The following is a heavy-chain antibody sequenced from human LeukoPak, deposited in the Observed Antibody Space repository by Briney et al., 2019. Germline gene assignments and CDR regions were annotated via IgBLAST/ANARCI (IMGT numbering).Heavy chain of an antibody. V-gene: IGHV3-21*01. Sequence: GGSLRLSCAASGSTFSIYSMNWVRQAPGKGPEWVSSISSSSSFIYYADSVKGRFTISRDNAKNSQYLQMNSLRAEDTAVYYCATQGEHSYDSNRSGYFQHWGQGTLVTVSS. CDR1: GSTFSIYS. CDR3: ATQGEHSYDSNRSGYFQH. CDR2: ISSSSSFI. J-gene: IGHJ1*01. D-gene: IGHD3-22*01.